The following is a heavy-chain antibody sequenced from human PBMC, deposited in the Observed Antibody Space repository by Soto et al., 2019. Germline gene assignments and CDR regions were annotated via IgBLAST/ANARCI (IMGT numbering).Heavy chain of an antibody. Sequence: GSLRLSCAASGFTFSNYWMSWVRQAPGKGLEWVANIQQDGSTKHYLDSVKGRFTISRDNAKNSLYLLLTSLRAEDTAVYYCATLNIATPGPIWFDPWGQGTLVTVSS. D-gene: IGHD1-1*01. CDR2: IQQDGSTK. CDR3: ATLNIATPGPIWFDP. J-gene: IGHJ5*02. CDR1: GFTFSNYW. V-gene: IGHV3-7*01.